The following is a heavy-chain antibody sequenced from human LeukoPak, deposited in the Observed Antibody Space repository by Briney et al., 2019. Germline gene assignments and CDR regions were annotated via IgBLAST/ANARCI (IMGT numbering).Heavy chain of an antibody. CDR3: ARHKYYGSGSPFDY. CDR1: GGPISSYY. Sequence: SETLSLTCTVSGGPISSYYWSWIRQPPGKGLEWIGYIYYSGSTNYNPSLKSRVTISVDTSKNQFSLKLSSVTAADTAVYYCARHKYYGSGSPFDYWGQGTLVTVSS. V-gene: IGHV4-59*08. J-gene: IGHJ4*02. CDR2: IYYSGST. D-gene: IGHD3-10*01.